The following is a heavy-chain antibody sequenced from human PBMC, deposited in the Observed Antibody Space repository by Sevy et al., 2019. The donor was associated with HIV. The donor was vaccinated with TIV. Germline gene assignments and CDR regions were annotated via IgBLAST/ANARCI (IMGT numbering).Heavy chain of an antibody. D-gene: IGHD1-26*01. V-gene: IGHV3-23*01. CDR1: GFTFSSFA. J-gene: IGHJ3*02. CDR2: LNGSGGRT. Sequence: GGSLRLSCAASGFTFSSFAMSWVRQTPGKGLEWVSGLNGSGGRTYYPDSVKGRCTISRDNSKNTLYLQINSRRAEDTAVYYCAKDTDSGSYLNDAFDIWGQGTMVTVS. CDR3: AKDTDSGSYLNDAFDI.